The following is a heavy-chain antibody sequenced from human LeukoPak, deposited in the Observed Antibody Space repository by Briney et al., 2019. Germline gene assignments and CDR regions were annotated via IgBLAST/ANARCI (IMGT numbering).Heavy chain of an antibody. V-gene: IGHV1-46*01. Sequence: ASVKLSCKAFGYPFTRKYMHWVRQAPGQGPGWMRVISLSGGSTTYAQKFQGRVTLTRDISTSTDYLELSSLRSEDTAVYYCGRDNSVRDEAWWFNPWGQGTLVTVSS. D-gene: IGHD5-24*01. CDR2: ISLSGGST. J-gene: IGHJ5*02. CDR1: GYPFTRKY. CDR3: GRDNSVRDEAWWFNP.